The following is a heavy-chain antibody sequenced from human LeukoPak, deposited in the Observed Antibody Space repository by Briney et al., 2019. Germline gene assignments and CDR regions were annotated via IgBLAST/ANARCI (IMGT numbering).Heavy chain of an antibody. J-gene: IGHJ3*02. CDR3: AKAISSYAFDM. CDR1: GFTFSSYG. Sequence: GGSLRLYCAVSGFTFSSYGMSWVRQAPGKGREWVSEISGSGGNTYYADSVKGRFTISRDNSKNTLYLQMKRLRAEDTAIYYCAKAISSYAFDMWGQGTMVTVSS. CDR2: ISGSGGNT. V-gene: IGHV3-23*01.